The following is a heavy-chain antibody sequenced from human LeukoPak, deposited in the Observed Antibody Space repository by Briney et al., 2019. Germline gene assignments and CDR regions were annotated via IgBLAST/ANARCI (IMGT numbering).Heavy chain of an antibody. CDR3: ASLVEYSSSSVYLQH. CDR2: IYYSGST. Sequence: PSETLSLTCTVSGGSISSSTYYWGWIRQSPGKGLEWIVSIYYSGSTYYNPSLKSRVTISVDTSKNQFSLKLSSVTAADTAVYYCASLVEYSSSSVYLQHWGQGTLVTVSS. CDR1: GGSISSSTYY. D-gene: IGHD6-6*01. J-gene: IGHJ1*01. V-gene: IGHV4-39*01.